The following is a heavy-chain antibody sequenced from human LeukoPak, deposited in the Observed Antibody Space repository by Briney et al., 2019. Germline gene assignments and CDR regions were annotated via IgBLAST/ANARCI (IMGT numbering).Heavy chain of an antibody. Sequence: GESLKISCNGSGYSFTSYWIGWVRQMPGKGLEWMGIIHPSDSDTRYSLSFQGQVTISVDKSISTAYLQWSSLKASDTATYYCARGSSGSFSFFDYWGQGTLVTVSS. CDR3: ARGSSGSFSFFDY. J-gene: IGHJ4*02. V-gene: IGHV5-51*01. CDR2: IHPSDSDT. CDR1: GYSFTSYW. D-gene: IGHD3-10*01.